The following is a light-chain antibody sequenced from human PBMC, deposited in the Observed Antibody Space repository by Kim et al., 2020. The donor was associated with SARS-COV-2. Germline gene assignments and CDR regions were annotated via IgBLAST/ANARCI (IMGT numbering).Light chain of an antibody. CDR1: NSGSKS. Sequence: APGKTAMITCGGNNSGSKSVHWYQQKPGQAPVLVIYYDSDRPSGIPERFSGSNSGNTATLTISRVEAGDEADYYCQVWDSSSDHRVFGGGTQLTVL. V-gene: IGLV3-21*04. CDR3: QVWDSSSDHRV. CDR2: YDS. J-gene: IGLJ3*02.